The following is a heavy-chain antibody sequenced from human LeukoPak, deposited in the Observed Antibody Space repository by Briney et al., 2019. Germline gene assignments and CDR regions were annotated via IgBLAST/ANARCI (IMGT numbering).Heavy chain of an antibody. V-gene: IGHV1-3*01. CDR1: GYTLTDHD. Sequence: ASVKVSCKAPGYTLTDHDLHWVRQAPGQRLEWMGWLNPGNGNTKYSQKFQGRVTITRDTSASTAYMELSSLTSEDTAVYYCANWAGTPAGYFSGPLDYWGQGTLVTVSS. J-gene: IGHJ4*02. D-gene: IGHD6-19*01. CDR2: LNPGNGNT. CDR3: ANWAGTPAGYFSGPLDY.